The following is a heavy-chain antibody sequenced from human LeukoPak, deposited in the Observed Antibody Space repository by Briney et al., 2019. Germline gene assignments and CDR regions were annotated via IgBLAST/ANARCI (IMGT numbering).Heavy chain of an antibody. Sequence: GGSLRLSCAASGFTFSSYAMSWVRQAPGKGLEWVSAISGSGGSTYYADSVKGRFTISRDNSKNTLYLQMNSLRAEDTAVYYCAKSGSVLRYFDRLDYWGQGTLVTVYS. V-gene: IGHV3-23*01. CDR2: ISGSGGST. J-gene: IGHJ4*02. CDR1: GFTFSSYA. D-gene: IGHD3-9*01. CDR3: AKSGSVLRYFDRLDY.